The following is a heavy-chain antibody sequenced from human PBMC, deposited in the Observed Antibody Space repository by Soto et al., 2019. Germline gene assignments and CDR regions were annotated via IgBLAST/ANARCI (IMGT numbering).Heavy chain of an antibody. CDR1: GGSFSGYY. CDR2: INHSGST. CDR3: SPQAFP. Sequence: QVQLQQWGAGLLKPSETLSLTCAVYGGSFSGYYWSWIRQPPGKGLEWIGEINHSGSTNYNPSLKSRVTISVDTSKNQCSLQLSSVTAADPAVYYCSPQAFPWGEGTLVTVSS. V-gene: IGHV4-34*01. J-gene: IGHJ5*02.